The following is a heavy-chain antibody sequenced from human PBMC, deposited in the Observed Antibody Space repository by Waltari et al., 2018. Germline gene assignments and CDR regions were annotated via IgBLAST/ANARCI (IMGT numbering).Heavy chain of an antibody. J-gene: IGHJ4*02. CDR2: IRNNVINS. V-gene: IGHV3-23*01. Sequence: EVQLLESGGGLVQPGGSLRLSCAATGFSFSSYVMNWVRQVPGKGRGWVSSIRNNVINSGYAESVKCRCTISRDNSKNTLYLKMNSLRAEDTAVYYCAKDWNLEWSFVGIFENWGQGILVTVSS. CDR1: GFSFSSYV. CDR3: AKDWNLEWSFVGIFEN. D-gene: IGHD3-3*01.